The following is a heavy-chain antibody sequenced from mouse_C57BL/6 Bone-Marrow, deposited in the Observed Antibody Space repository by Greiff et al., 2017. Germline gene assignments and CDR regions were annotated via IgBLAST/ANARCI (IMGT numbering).Heavy chain of an antibody. D-gene: IGHD2-4*01. CDR2: IYPGSGST. Sequence: VQLQQPGAELVKPGASVKMSCKASGYTFTSYWITWVKQRPGQGLEWIGDIYPGSGSTNYNEKFKSKATLTVDTSSSTAYMQLSSLTSEDSAVYYCARITTRVYYAMDYWGQGTSVTVSS. CDR3: ARITTRVYYAMDY. V-gene: IGHV1-55*01. J-gene: IGHJ4*01. CDR1: GYTFTSYW.